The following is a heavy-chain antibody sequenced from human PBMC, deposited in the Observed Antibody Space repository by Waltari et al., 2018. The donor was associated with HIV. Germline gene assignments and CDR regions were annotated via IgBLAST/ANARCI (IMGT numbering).Heavy chain of an antibody. CDR3: TTDPPLEAAAGQDNWFDP. D-gene: IGHD6-13*01. V-gene: IGHV3-15*01. J-gene: IGHJ5*02. Sequence: PVKGRFTISRDDSKNTLYLQMNSLKTEDTAVYYCTTDPPLEAAAGQDNWFDPWGQGTLVTVSS.